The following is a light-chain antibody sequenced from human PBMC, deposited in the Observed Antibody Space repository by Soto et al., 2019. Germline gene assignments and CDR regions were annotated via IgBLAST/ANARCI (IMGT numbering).Light chain of an antibody. Sequence: EIVLTQSPATLSVSPGERATLSCRASQSVGNNFAWYQQKPGQAPRLLIFATSTRATGVPARFSGSGSGTEFTPTICSLQSEDFAVYYCQQYGDWPLTFGGGAKVEIE. V-gene: IGKV3-15*01. J-gene: IGKJ4*01. CDR2: ATS. CDR1: QSVGNN. CDR3: QQYGDWPLT.